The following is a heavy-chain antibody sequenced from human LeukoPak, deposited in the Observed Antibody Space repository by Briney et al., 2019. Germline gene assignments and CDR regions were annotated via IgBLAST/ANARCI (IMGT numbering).Heavy chain of an antibody. CDR3: ARSYSYYYYYYYMDV. CDR1: GGSISSSSYY. CDR2: IYYSGST. J-gene: IGHJ6*03. V-gene: IGHV4-39*07. Sequence: PSETLSLTCTVSGGSISSSSYYWGWIRQPPGKGLEWIGSIYYSGSTYYNPSLKSRVTISVDTSKNQFSLKLSSVTAADTAVYYCARSYSYYYYYYYMDVWGKGTTVTVSS. D-gene: IGHD4-11*01.